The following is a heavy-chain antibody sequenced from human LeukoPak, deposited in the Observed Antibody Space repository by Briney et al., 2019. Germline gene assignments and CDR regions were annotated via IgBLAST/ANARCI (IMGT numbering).Heavy chain of an antibody. CDR1: GYTFASYD. CDR3: ARVYGIMKLGY. D-gene: IGHD2-2*02. Sequence: ASVKVSCKASGYTFASYDISWVRQAPGQGLEWMGWISAYSGNTNYAQKLQGRVTMTTDTSTSTAYMELRSLRSDDTAVYYCARVYGIMKLGYWGQGTLVTVSS. V-gene: IGHV1-18*01. CDR2: ISAYSGNT. J-gene: IGHJ4*02.